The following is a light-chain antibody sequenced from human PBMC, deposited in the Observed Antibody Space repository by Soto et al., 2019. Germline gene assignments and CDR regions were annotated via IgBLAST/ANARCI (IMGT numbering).Light chain of an antibody. Sequence: IQVTQSPSSLSASVGDRVTITCQASQDITNYLNWYQQKPGKAPNLLIYGASNLETGVPSRFSGSGSGTDFTFTISSLQAEDIGTYFCQQYDSVFTFGQGTRLEIK. CDR3: QQYDSVFT. CDR1: QDITNY. V-gene: IGKV1-33*01. CDR2: GAS. J-gene: IGKJ5*01.